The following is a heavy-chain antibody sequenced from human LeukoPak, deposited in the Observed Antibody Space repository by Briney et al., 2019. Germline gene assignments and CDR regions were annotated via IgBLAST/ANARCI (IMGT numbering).Heavy chain of an antibody. CDR3: ARHSSGWHLDF. CDR1: GGSISDYY. CDR2: IHYSGAT. Sequence: PSGTLSLTCSVSGGSISDYYWSWLRQPPGKGLEWIGYIHYSGATNCNPSLKSRVVTSVDTSRNQFSLNLYSVTAADTAMYYCARHSSGWHLDFWGQGTLVTVSS. J-gene: IGHJ4*02. D-gene: IGHD6-19*01. V-gene: IGHV4-59*01.